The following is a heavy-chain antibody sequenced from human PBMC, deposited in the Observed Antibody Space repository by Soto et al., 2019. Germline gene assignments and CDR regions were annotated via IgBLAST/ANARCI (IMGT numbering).Heavy chain of an antibody. CDR2: IIPIFGTA. V-gene: IGHV1-69*13. CDR3: ARTTDSSGYLRSVDAFEI. Sequence: SVKVSCKASGGTFSSYAISWVRQAPGQGLEWMGGIIPIFGTANYAQKFQGRVTITADESTSTAYMELSSLRSEDTAVYYCARTTDSSGYLRSVDAFEIWGQGTIGNVSS. D-gene: IGHD3-22*01. CDR1: GGTFSSYA. J-gene: IGHJ3*02.